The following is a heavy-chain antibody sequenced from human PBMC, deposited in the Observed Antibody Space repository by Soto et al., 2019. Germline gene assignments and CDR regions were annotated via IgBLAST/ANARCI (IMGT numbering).Heavy chain of an antibody. D-gene: IGHD1-7*01. CDR1: GYTFTGYY. V-gene: IGHV1-2*04. Sequence: ASVKVSCKASGYTFTGYYIHWVRHTPGQGLEWMGWINPNSGGTNYAKKFQGWVTMTRDTSISTAYMELSRLRSDDTAVYFCARVLAGTTDHYYFYYMDVWGKGTTVTVSS. CDR2: INPNSGGT. CDR3: ARVLAGTTDHYYFYYMDV. J-gene: IGHJ6*03.